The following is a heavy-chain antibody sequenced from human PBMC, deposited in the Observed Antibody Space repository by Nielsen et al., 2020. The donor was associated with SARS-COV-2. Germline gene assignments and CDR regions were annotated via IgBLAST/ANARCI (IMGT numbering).Heavy chain of an antibody. J-gene: IGHJ6*02. CDR1: GFTFSSYD. CDR3: ARDLSHSTAAGYYYYGMDV. CDR2: IGTAGDT. D-gene: IGHD6-13*01. Sequence: GGSLRLSCAASGFTFSSYDMHWVRQAPGKGLEWVSAIGTAGDTYYPGSVKGRFTISRDNAKNSLYLQMNSLRAEDTAVYYCARDLSHSTAAGYYYYGMDVWGQGTMVTVS. V-gene: IGHV3-13*01.